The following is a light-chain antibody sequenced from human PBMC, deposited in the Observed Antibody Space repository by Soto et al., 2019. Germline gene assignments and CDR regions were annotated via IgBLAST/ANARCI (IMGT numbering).Light chain of an antibody. V-gene: IGLV2-18*02. CDR2: EVS. CDR1: SSDFGSYNR. CDR3: SSYPSGTTPCV. Sequence: QSALTQPPSVSGSPGQSVTISCTGTSSDFGSYNRVSWYQQTPGTAPKLMIYEVSNRPSGVPDRFSGSKSGNTASLTISGLQAEDEADYYCSSYPSGTTPCVFGTGTKVTVL. J-gene: IGLJ1*01.